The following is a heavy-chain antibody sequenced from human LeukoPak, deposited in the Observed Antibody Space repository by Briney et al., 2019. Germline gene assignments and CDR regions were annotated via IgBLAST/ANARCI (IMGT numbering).Heavy chain of an antibody. J-gene: IGHJ4*02. CDR2: ISYGGSNK. CDR1: GFTFSSYA. D-gene: IGHD1-26*01. Sequence: GGSLRLSCAASGFTFSSYAMHWVRQAPGKGLEWVAVISYGGSNKYYADSVKGRFTISRDNPKNTLYLQMNSLRAEDTAVYYCARDRVGATDYFDYWGQGTLVTVSS. V-gene: IGHV3-30-3*01. CDR3: ARDRVGATDYFDY.